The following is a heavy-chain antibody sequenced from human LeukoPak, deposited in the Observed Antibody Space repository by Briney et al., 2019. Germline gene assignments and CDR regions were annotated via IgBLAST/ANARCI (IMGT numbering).Heavy chain of an antibody. V-gene: IGHV1-2*02. CDR3: ASGVSTSTFHI. D-gene: IGHD2-2*01. Sequence: ASVNVSCKASGHTFTGYYMHWVRQARGQGPEWMGWIMPNSGGTNYAQKFQGRVTMTRDTSISTVYMEVNRLTSDDTAVYYCASGVSTSTFHIWGQGTMVTVSS. CDR2: IMPNSGGT. CDR1: GHTFTGYY. J-gene: IGHJ3*02.